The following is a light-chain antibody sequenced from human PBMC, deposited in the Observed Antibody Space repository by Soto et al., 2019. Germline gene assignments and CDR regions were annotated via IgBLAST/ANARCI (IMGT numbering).Light chain of an antibody. CDR3: QQRSNWPT. J-gene: IGKJ5*01. CDR2: GAS. CDR1: QSVTDN. Sequence: TQTTDSLSLSPWDVATLSFRASQSVTDNLAWYQQKPGQAPRLLIYGASTRATGIPARFSGSGYGTDFTLTISSLEPEDFAVYYCQQRSNWPTFGQGTRLEIK. V-gene: IGKV3-11*01.